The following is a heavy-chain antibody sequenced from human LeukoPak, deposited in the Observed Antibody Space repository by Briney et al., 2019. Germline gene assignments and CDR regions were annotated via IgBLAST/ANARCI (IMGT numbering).Heavy chain of an antibody. D-gene: IGHD4-17*01. CDR3: ARGPMTTVTTSDY. J-gene: IGHJ4*02. V-gene: IGHV1-69*04. CDR1: GGTFSSYA. Sequence: SVKVSCKASGGTFSSYAISWVRQAPGQGLEWMGRIIPILGIANYAQKFQGRVTITADKSTSTAYMELSSLRSEDTAVYYCARGPMTTVTTSDYWGQGTLVTVSS. CDR2: IIPILGIA.